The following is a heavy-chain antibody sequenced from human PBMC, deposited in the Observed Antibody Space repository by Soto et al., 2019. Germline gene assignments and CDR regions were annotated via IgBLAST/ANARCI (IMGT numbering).Heavy chain of an antibody. J-gene: IGHJ6*02. CDR1: GFTFSSYA. V-gene: IGHV3-64D*06. CDR2: ISSNGGST. D-gene: IGHD2-2*02. CDR3: VKELGTGYCSSTSCYTNSHYYYYGMDV. Sequence: GGSLRLSCSASGFTFSSYAMHWVRQAPGKGLEYVSAISSNGGSTYYADSAKGRFTISRDNSKNTLYLQMSSLRAEDTAVYYCVKELGTGYCSSTSCYTNSHYYYYGMDVWGQGTTVTVSS.